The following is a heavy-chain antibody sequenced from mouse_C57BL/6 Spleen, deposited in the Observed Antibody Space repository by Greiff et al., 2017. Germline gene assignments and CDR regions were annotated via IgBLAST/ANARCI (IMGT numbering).Heavy chain of an antibody. D-gene: IGHD1-1*01. CDR1: GYTFTDYE. Sequence: QVQLQQSGAELVRPGASVTLSCKASGYTFTDYEMHWVKQTPVHGLEWIGAIDPETGGTNYNEKFKSKATLTVDKSSSTAYMQLSSLTSEDSAVYYCARGTVVAERFAYWGQGTLVTVSA. CDR2: IDPETGGT. J-gene: IGHJ3*01. V-gene: IGHV1-15*01. CDR3: ARGTVVAERFAY.